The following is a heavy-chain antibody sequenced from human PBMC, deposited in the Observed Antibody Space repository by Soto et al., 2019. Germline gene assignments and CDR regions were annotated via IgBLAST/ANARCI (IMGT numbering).Heavy chain of an antibody. CDR3: ARDSGITIFGVVISVPNWFDP. V-gene: IGHV4-38-2*02. D-gene: IGHD3-3*01. CDR2: IYHSGST. J-gene: IGHJ5*02. Sequence: KPSETLSLTCAVSGYSISSGYYWGWIRQPPGKGLEWIGSIYHSGSTYYNPSLKSRVTISVDTSKNQFSLKLSSVTAADTAVYYCARDSGITIFGVVISVPNWFDPWGQGTLVTVSS. CDR1: GYSISSGYY.